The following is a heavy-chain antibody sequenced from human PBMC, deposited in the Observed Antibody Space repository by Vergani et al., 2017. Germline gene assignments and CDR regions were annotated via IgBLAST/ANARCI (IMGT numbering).Heavy chain of an antibody. CDR2: ISDGGETK. CDR1: GFLFSDYY. J-gene: IGHJ5*02. D-gene: IGHD1/OR15-1a*01. V-gene: IGHV3-11*01. CDR3: GRKQSPASLMDKPIDI. Sequence: QVQLVASGGGLVRPGGSLRLPCAASGFLFSDYYMTWIRQTPGKCLEWLAHISDGGETKMYAESLKGRFTVSRDNTKNVLILQMKTLKVDDTATYYCGRKQSPASLMDKPIDIWGQGTLVTVSS.